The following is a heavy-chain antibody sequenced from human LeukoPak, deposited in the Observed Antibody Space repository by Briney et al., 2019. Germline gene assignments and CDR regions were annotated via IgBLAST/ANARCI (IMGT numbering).Heavy chain of an antibody. V-gene: IGHV3-23*01. CDR1: GFTFSSHA. J-gene: IGHJ4*02. D-gene: IGHD4-23*01. CDR2: ISGSGGST. CDR3: AADLCGGNSCYSDY. Sequence: GGSLRLSCAASGFTFSSHAMSWVRQIPGKGLECVSVISGSGGSTYDADSVKGRFSISRDNSKNTLYLHMNSLRAEDTAVYYCAADLCGGNSCYSDYWGQGTLVTVSS.